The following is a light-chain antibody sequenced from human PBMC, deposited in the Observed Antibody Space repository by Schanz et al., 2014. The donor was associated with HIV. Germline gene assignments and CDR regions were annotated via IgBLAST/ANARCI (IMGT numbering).Light chain of an antibody. V-gene: IGKV4-1*01. CDR2: WTS. CDR1: QSVLYSPNNKNY. CDR3: QQYHSAPFT. Sequence: DIVMTQSPDSLGVSLGERATINCKSSQSVLYSPNNKNYVAWYQQKPGQPPKLLVYWTSTRESGVPDRFSGSGSGTDFTLTISSLQAEDVAVYYCQQYHSAPFTFGGGTKVELK. J-gene: IGKJ4*01.